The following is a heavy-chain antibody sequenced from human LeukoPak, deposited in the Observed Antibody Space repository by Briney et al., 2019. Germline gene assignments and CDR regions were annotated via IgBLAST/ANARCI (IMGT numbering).Heavy chain of an antibody. Sequence: GGSLRLSCAASGFTFSSYGMHWVRQAPGKGLEWVAVTWYDGRNNYYAASVKGRFTISRDDSKATVYLLMNSLRAEDTAVYYCAREVAPLYFHYGMDVWGEGTTVTVSS. CDR2: TWYDGRNN. D-gene: IGHD2-21*01. J-gene: IGHJ6*01. V-gene: IGHV3-33*01. CDR3: AREVAPLYFHYGMDV. CDR1: GFTFSSYG.